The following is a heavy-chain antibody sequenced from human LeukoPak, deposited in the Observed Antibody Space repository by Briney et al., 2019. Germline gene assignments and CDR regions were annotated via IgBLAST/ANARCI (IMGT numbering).Heavy chain of an antibody. Sequence: GASLRLSCAASGFAFSAYAMSWVRQAPGKGLEWVSAISGSISGSGGSTYYADSVKGRFTISRDNSKNTLSLQLNSLRAEDTAVYYCAKEGIAVASFDYWGQGTLVTVSS. CDR3: AKEGIAVASFDY. CDR1: GFAFSAYA. V-gene: IGHV3-23*01. CDR2: ISGSISGSGGST. D-gene: IGHD6-19*01. J-gene: IGHJ4*02.